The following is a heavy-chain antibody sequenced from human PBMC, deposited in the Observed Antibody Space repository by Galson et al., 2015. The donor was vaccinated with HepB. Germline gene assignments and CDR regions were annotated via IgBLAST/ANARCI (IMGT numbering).Heavy chain of an antibody. D-gene: IGHD6-13*01. J-gene: IGHJ2*01. Sequence: SLRLSCAASGFTFSSYAMHWVRQAPGKGLEWVAVISYDGSNKYYADSVKGRFTISRDNSKNTLYLQMNSLRAEDTAVYYCARHSIAAAEYWYFDLWGRGTLVTVSS. V-gene: IGHV3-30*04. CDR3: ARHSIAAAEYWYFDL. CDR2: ISYDGSNK. CDR1: GFTFSSYA.